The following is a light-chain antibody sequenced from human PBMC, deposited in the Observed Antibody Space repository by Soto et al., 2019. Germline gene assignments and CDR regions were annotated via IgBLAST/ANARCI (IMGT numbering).Light chain of an antibody. Sequence: QSALTQPASVSGSPGQSITVSCTGSSSDVGAYNYVSWYQQHPGKAPKLIIYDVTNRPSGISRRFSGAKSGNTASLTISGLQAEEEADYYCSSYLSSRTYVFGTGTKLTVL. J-gene: IGLJ1*01. V-gene: IGLV2-14*03. CDR3: SSYLSSRTYV. CDR2: DVT. CDR1: SSDVGAYNY.